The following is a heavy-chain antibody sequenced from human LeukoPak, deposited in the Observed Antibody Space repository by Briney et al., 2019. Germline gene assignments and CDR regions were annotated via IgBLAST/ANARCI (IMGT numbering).Heavy chain of an antibody. CDR2: MNSDVTTI. Sequence: GGSLRLSCAASGFTFSSSWMYWLRQSPGKGPVWVSRMNSDVTTISYADSVRGRFTISRDNAQNTLHLQMDSLRVEDTAVYYCARGAPIDHWGQGVLVTVSS. CDR1: GFTFSSSW. J-gene: IGHJ5*02. V-gene: IGHV3-74*01. CDR3: ARGAPIDH.